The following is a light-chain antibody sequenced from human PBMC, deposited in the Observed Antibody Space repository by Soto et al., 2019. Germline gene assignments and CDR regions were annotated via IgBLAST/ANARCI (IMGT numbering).Light chain of an antibody. J-gene: IGKJ2*01. Sequence: EIVLTQSPATLSLSPGERATLSCRASQSVSSYLAWYQQKPGQAPRLLIYDASNRATGIPARFSGSGSGTDFTLTISSLESEDFAVYYCQQRSNWPPYTFGQGTKVDIK. CDR3: QQRSNWPPYT. CDR1: QSVSSY. CDR2: DAS. V-gene: IGKV3-11*01.